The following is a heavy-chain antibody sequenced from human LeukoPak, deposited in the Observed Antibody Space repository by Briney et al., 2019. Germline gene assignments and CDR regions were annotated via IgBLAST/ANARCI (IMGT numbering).Heavy chain of an antibody. J-gene: IGHJ4*02. V-gene: IGHV4-61*02. CDR2: IYTNGGA. CDR1: GGSVTSGNYY. CDR3: AREPPGY. Sequence: SQTLSLTCTVSGGSVTSGNYYWNWIRQPAGKGLEWIGRIYTNGGASYNPSLKSRVTISIDASKNQFSLRLSSVTAADTAVYYCAREPPGYWGQGTLVTVSS.